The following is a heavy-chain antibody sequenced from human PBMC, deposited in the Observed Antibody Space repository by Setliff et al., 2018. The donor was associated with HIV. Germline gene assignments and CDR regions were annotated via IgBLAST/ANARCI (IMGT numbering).Heavy chain of an antibody. CDR3: ARRIDNSGSLPAKNWFDT. V-gene: IGHV4-4*09. CDR1: GGSISSYY. D-gene: IGHD3-10*01. Sequence: ETLSLTCTVSGGSISSYYWSWIRQPPGKGLEWLGHIYSSGSTNYNPSLKSRVTISVDTSKNQFSLKLYSVTAADTAVYYCARRIDNSGSLPAKNWFDTWGQGRLVTVSS. CDR2: IYSSGST. J-gene: IGHJ5*02.